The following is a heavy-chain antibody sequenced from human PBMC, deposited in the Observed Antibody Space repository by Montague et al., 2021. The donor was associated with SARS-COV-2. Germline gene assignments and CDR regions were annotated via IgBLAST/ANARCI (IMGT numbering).Heavy chain of an antibody. CDR1: GGSISSSSYY. CDR2: IYYSGST. Sequence: SETLSLTCTVSGGSISSSSYYWGWIRQPPGKGLEWIGSIYYSGSTYYNPSLKSRVTISVDTPKNQFSLKLSSVTAADTALYFCARELEIHDFLSGYYIGDWGQGTLVTVSS. D-gene: IGHD3-3*01. J-gene: IGHJ4*02. V-gene: IGHV4-39*07. CDR3: ARELEIHDFLSGYYIGD.